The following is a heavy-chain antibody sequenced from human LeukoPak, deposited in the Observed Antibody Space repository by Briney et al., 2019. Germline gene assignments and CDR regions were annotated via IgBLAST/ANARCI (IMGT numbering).Heavy chain of an antibody. CDR1: GGSFSGYY. Sequence: SETLSLTCAVYGGSFSGYYWSWIRQPPGKGLEWIGEIYHSGSTNYNPSLKTRVTISVDTSKNQFSLKLSSVTAADTAVYYCARVVYSSGYYYGWFDPWGQGTLVTVSS. V-gene: IGHV4-34*01. CDR2: IYHSGST. J-gene: IGHJ5*02. CDR3: ARVVYSSGYYYGWFDP. D-gene: IGHD3-22*01.